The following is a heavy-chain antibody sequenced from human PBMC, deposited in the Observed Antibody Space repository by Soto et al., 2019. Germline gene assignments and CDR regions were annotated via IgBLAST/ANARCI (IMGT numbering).Heavy chain of an antibody. Sequence: QVQLQQWGAGLLKPSETLSLTCAVYGGSFSGYSWSWIRQPPGKGLEWIGEINHSGSTNYNPSLKSRVTRSVDTSKTQFSLKLGSVTAAGMGVYYCARGRGSGWYGDVFGLWGQGKMVTGSS. D-gene: IGHD6-19*01. CDR1: GGSFSGYS. J-gene: IGHJ3*01. V-gene: IGHV4-34*01. CDR3: ARGRGSGWYGDVFGL. CDR2: INHSGST.